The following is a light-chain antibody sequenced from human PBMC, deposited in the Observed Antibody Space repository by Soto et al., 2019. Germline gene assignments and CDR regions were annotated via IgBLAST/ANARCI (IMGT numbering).Light chain of an antibody. V-gene: IGKV1-33*01. CDR1: QGITND. CDR2: DAS. CDR3: QQYDNLLLT. Sequence: DIQMTQSPSSLSAYVGDRVTITCRASQGITNDLGWYQQKPGKAPKRLIYDASNLETGVPSRFSGSGSGTDFTFTISSLQPEDIATYYCQQYDNLLLTVGPGTKVDI. J-gene: IGKJ3*01.